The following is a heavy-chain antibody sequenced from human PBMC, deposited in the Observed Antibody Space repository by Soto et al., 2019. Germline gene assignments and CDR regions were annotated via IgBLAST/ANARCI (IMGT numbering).Heavy chain of an antibody. J-gene: IGHJ4*02. Sequence: ASVKVSCKASGYTFTGYYMHWVRQAPGQGLEWMGWINPNSGGTNYAQKFQGRVTMTRDTSISTAYMELSRLRSDDTAVYYCARDRYDSTAPTDCWGQGTLVTVSS. V-gene: IGHV1-2*02. D-gene: IGHD3-22*01. CDR2: INPNSGGT. CDR3: ARDRYDSTAPTDC. CDR1: GYTFTGYY.